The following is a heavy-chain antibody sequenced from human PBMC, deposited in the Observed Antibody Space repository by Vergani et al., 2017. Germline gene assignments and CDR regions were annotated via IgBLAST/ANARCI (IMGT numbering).Heavy chain of an antibody. D-gene: IGHD6-19*01. V-gene: IGHV4-30-4*08. J-gene: IGHJ4*02. Sequence: QVQLQESGPGLVKPSQTLSLTCTVSGGSISSGDYYWSWIRQPPGKGLEWIGYIYYSGSTYYNPPLKSRVTISVDTSKNQFSLKRSSVTAADTAVYYCARELSRGGWRIDYWGQGTLVTVSS. CDR1: GGSISSGDYY. CDR3: ARELSRGGWRIDY. CDR2: IYYSGST.